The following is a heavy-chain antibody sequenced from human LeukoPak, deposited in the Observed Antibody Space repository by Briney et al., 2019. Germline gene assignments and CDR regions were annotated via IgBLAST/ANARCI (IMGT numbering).Heavy chain of an antibody. CDR3: ARPGYDFSPREWDY. CDR1: GGTFSSYA. CDR2: IIPILGIA. J-gene: IGHJ4*02. D-gene: IGHD5-12*01. Sequence: PLASVKVSCKASGGTFSSYAISWVRQAPGQGLEWMGRIIPILGIANYAQKFQGRVTITADTSTSTASMELSSLRSEDTAVYYCARPGYDFSPREWDYWGQGTLVTVSS. V-gene: IGHV1-69*04.